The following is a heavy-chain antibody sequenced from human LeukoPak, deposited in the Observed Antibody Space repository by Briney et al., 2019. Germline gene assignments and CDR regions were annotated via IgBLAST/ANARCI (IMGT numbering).Heavy chain of an antibody. J-gene: IGHJ4*02. D-gene: IGHD5-12*01. Sequence: SETLSLTCTVSGDSISRYYWSWIRQPPGKGLEYIGYIFYTGITDYNPSLKKRVTMSVDTSTNQIYLKLRSVTAADTAVYYCAGLLSAYDPFDSWGQGTRVTVSS. CDR1: GDSISRYY. CDR2: IFYTGIT. V-gene: IGHV4-59*03. CDR3: AGLLSAYDPFDS.